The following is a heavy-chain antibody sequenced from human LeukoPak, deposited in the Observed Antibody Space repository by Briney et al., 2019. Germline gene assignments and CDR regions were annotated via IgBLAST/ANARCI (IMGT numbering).Heavy chain of an antibody. J-gene: IGHJ4*02. CDR2: IYPGDSDT. CDR1: GYSFSTYW. D-gene: IGHD6-19*01. CDR3: ARRIAVAGHYFDY. V-gene: IGHV5-51*01. Sequence: GESLKTSCKGSGYSFSTYWIGWVRQLPGKGLEWMGIIYPGDSDTRYSPSFQGQVTIAADKSIPTAYLQWSRLKASATAMYYCARRIAVAGHYFDYWGQGTLVTVSS.